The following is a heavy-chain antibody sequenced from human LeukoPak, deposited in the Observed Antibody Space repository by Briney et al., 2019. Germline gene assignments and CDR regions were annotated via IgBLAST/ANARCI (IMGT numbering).Heavy chain of an antibody. CDR2: IKPDGSER. V-gene: IGHV3-7*01. Sequence: GGSLRLSCAASGFTFGDFYMTWVRQAPGRGLEWVANIKPDGSERWIADSVKGRFTVSKDNAKNTVYLQMNSLRAEDTAVYYCVSFYETYWGRGTLVTVSS. CDR3: VSFYETY. J-gene: IGHJ4*02. D-gene: IGHD2/OR15-2a*01. CDR1: GFTFGDFY.